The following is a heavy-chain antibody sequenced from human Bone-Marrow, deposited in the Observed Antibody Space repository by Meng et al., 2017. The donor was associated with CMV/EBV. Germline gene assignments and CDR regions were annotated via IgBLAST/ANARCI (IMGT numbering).Heavy chain of an antibody. Sequence: GESLKISCAASGFTFSSYGMHWVRQAPGKGLEWVAVIWYDGSNKYYVDSVKGRFTISRDNSKNSLYLAMNILRAEDTAVYYCTKERYDWNFRLPIDYWGQGTLVTVSS. CDR3: TKERYDWNFRLPIDY. CDR1: GFTFSSYG. D-gene: IGHD1-20*01. J-gene: IGHJ4*02. V-gene: IGHV3-30*02. CDR2: IWYDGSNK.